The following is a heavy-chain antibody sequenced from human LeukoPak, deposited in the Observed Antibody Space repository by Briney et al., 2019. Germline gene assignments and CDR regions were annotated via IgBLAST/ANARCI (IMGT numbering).Heavy chain of an antibody. V-gene: IGHV1-45*02. CDR3: ASSPAAMSSWFDP. D-gene: IGHD6-6*01. Sequence: SVKVSCKASGYTFTYRYLHWVRQAPGQALEWMGWITPFNGNTNYAQKFQDRATITRDRSMSTAYMELSSLRSEDTAMYYCASSPAAMSSWFDPWGQGTLVTVSS. CDR2: ITPFNGNT. CDR1: GYTFTYRY. J-gene: IGHJ5*02.